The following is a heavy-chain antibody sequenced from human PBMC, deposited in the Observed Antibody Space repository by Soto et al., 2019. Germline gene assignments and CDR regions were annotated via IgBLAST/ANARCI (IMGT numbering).Heavy chain of an antibody. CDR3: ARLRVVPAAPYYYGMDV. D-gene: IGHD2-2*01. CDR1: GYSFTSYW. V-gene: IGHV5-51*01. CDR2: IYPGDSDT. Sequence: PRESLKISCKGSGYSFTSYWIGWVRQVPGKGLEWMGIIYPGDSDTRYSPSFQGQVTISADKSISTAYLQWSSLKASDTAMYYCARLRVVPAAPYYYGMDVWCQGTTVTVSS. J-gene: IGHJ6*02.